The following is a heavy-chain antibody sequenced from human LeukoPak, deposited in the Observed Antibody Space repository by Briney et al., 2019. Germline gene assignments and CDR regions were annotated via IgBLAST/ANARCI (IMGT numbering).Heavy chain of an antibody. V-gene: IGHV3-48*01. CDR1: GFSLSIYG. J-gene: IGHJ4*02. CDR3: ASGYRSGPICA. CDR2: ITASGSNS. Sequence: PAGTLRLSCAASGFSLSIYGISWVRQAPGKGLEWVSYITASGSNSYHADSVKGRFSISRDNSKNSLYLQMNSLRAEDTAMYFCASGYRSGPICAWGQGTLVTVSS. D-gene: IGHD3-16*02.